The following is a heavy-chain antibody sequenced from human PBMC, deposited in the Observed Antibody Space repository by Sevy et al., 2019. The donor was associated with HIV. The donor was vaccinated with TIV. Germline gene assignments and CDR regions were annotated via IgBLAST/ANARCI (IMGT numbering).Heavy chain of an antibody. J-gene: IGHJ4*02. CDR3: AKCVYAYEYFFDY. CDR1: GFTFPINA. D-gene: IGHD3-16*01. Sequence: GGSLRLSCAASGFTFPINAVGWVRQAPGKGLEWVSLISGCGSSTDYADSVKGRFTISRDNSKNTLYLQMHSLRAEDTAVYYCAKCVYAYEYFFDYWGQGTLVTVSS. CDR2: ISGCGSST. V-gene: IGHV3-23*01.